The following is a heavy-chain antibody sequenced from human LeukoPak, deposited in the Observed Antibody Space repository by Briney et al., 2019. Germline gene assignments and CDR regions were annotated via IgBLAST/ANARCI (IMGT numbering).Heavy chain of an antibody. J-gene: IGHJ4*02. Sequence: GGSLRLSCAASGFTFSSYGMHWVRQAPGKGLEWVAFIRYDRRNQYYADSVKGRFTISRDNSKNTLYLQTNSLRAEDTAVYYCAKDYSDSSGYFRVPHVFDFWGQGTLVTVSS. CDR1: GFTFSSYG. V-gene: IGHV3-30*02. CDR3: AKDYSDSSGYFRVPHVFDF. CDR2: IRYDRRNQ. D-gene: IGHD3-22*01.